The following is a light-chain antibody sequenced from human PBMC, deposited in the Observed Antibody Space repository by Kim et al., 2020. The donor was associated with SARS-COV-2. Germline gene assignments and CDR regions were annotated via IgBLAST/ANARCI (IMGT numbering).Light chain of an antibody. V-gene: IGKV1-27*01. CDR3: QKCDSAPWT. CDR2: AES. CDR1: KDISNY. J-gene: IGKJ1*01. Sequence: AAVGDRATITGRASKDISNYLAWFQLKPGKAPKLLIYAESALQPGVPSRFSGSGSGTDFTLTVTSLQPEDVATYYCQKCDSAPWTFGQGTKVEIK.